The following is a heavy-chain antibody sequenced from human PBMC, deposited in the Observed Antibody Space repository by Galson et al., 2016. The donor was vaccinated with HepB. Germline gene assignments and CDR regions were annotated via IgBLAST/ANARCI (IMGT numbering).Heavy chain of an antibody. Sequence: LRLSCAASGFTFSLYSMNWVRQAPGKGLEWVSYISSYSSTTHYADSVKGRFTISRDNAKNSLYLQMNSLRDEDTAVYYCARGERGSYNSGYFDYWGQGNLVTVSS. V-gene: IGHV3-48*02. CDR1: GFTFSLYS. D-gene: IGHD1-26*01. J-gene: IGHJ4*02. CDR3: ARGERGSYNSGYFDY. CDR2: ISSYSSTT.